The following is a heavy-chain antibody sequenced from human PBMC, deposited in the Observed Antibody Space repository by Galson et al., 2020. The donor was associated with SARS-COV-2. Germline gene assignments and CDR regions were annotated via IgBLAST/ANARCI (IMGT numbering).Heavy chain of an antibody. J-gene: IGHJ4*02. CDR3: ARAWRWLPLDY. Sequence: SETLSLTCTVSGDSISSGSYYWSWIRQPAGKELEWIGRIYTTGSTNYNPSLKSRVTISLDTSKNQFSLKLSSVTAADTSVYYCARAWRWLPLDYWGQGTRVTVSA. CDR2: IYTTGST. V-gene: IGHV4-61*02. D-gene: IGHD5-12*01. CDR1: GDSISSGSYY.